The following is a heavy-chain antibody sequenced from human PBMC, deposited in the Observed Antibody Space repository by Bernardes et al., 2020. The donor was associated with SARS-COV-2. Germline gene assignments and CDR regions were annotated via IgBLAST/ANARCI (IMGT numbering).Heavy chain of an antibody. J-gene: IGHJ5*02. D-gene: IGHD3-16*01. CDR3: AKGGGRFSWFDP. Sequence: SETLSLTCTVSGGSITSYYWSWVRQPPGKGLEWIGNIYYSGSTSYNFSLKSRVTITVDTSENHFSLKLSSVTAADTAVYYCAKGGGRFSWFDPWGQGTQVIVSS. CDR1: GGSITSYY. V-gene: IGHV4-59*12. CDR2: IYYSGST.